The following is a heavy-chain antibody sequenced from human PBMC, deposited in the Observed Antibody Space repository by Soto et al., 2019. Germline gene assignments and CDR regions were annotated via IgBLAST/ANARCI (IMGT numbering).Heavy chain of an antibody. CDR2: INSDGSSI. Sequence: GGSLRLSCATSGFDFSNTWIHWVRQVPGQGLVGVSRINSDGSSIIYADSVKGRFTLSRDNAKNTVHLQMSSLRVEDTAVYYCAKDWYHTIDSWGQGIPVTVSS. V-gene: IGHV3-74*01. J-gene: IGHJ4*02. CDR1: GFDFSNTW. D-gene: IGHD1-20*01. CDR3: AKDWYHTIDS.